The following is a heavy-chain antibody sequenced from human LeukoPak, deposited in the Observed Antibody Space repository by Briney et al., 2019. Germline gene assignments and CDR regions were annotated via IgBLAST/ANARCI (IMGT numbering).Heavy chain of an antibody. CDR3: ARHRPESSGTAAFDC. CDR2: IYYTGST. CDR1: GGPISGAH. Sequence: KPSETLSLTCTVSGGPISGAHWSWIRQPPGKGLEWIGYIYYTGSTDHNPSLKSRVTMSVDTSRNQVSLRLSSVTAADTAVYHCARHRPESSGTAAFDCWGQGTLVTVSS. J-gene: IGHJ4*02. V-gene: IGHV4-59*08. D-gene: IGHD1-1*01.